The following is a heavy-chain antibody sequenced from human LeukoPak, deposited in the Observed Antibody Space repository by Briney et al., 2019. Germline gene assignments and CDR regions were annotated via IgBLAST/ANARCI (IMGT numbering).Heavy chain of an antibody. J-gene: IGHJ5*02. V-gene: IGHV4-30-2*01. D-gene: IGHD7-27*01. CDR3: VRGQGGEFDP. CDR1: GGSISSGGYS. Sequence: SQTLSLTCAVSGGSISSGGYSWSWIRQPPGKGLEWIGYIYHSGSTYYNPSLKSRVTISVDRSKKQFSLKLCSVTAADTAVYYCVRGQGGEFDPWGRGTLVTVSS. CDR2: IYHSGST.